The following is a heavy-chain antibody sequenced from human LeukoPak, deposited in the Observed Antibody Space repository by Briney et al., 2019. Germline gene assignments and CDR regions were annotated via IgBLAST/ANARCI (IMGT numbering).Heavy chain of an antibody. J-gene: IGHJ4*02. CDR2: IIPILGIA. Sequence: ASVKVSCKAPGGTFSSYAISWVRQAPGQGLEWMGRIIPILGIANYAQKFQGRVTITADKSTSTAYMELSSLRSEDTAVYYCASTGMTTVTSSDYWGQGTLVTVSS. V-gene: IGHV1-69*04. CDR3: ASTGMTTVTSSDY. CDR1: GGTFSSYA. D-gene: IGHD4-17*01.